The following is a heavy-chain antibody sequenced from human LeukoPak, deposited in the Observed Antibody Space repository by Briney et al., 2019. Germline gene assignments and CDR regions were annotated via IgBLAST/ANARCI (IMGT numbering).Heavy chain of an antibody. J-gene: IGHJ6*03. CDR3: ARGGYYGSPFSYYYFYYMDV. D-gene: IGHD3-10*01. CDR1: GGSISSYC. V-gene: IGHV4-59*01. Sequence: SETLSLTGTVFGGSISSYCWGWIRQPPGKGLDWIGSIYFSGRTNYNPSLQSRVTISVDTSKNQFSLKLSSVTAADTAVYYCARGGYYGSPFSYYYFYYMDVWGKGTTVTVSS. CDR2: IYFSGRT.